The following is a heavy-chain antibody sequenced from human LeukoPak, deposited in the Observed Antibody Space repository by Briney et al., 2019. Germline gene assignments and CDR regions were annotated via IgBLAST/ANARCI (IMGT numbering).Heavy chain of an antibody. CDR2: IKSKTDGGTT. V-gene: IGHV3-15*01. J-gene: IGHJ4*02. CDR1: GFTFSNAW. CDR3: TTVPYSNYYFDY. D-gene: IGHD4-11*01. Sequence: PGGSLRLSCAASGFTFSNAWMSWVRQAPGKGLEWVGRIKSKTDGGTTDYAAPVKGRFTISRDDSKNTLYLQMDSLKTEDTAVYYCTTVPYSNYYFDYWGQGTLVTVSS.